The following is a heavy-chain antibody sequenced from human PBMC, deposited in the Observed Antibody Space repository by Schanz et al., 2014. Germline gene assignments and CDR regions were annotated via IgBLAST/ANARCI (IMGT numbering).Heavy chain of an antibody. CDR1: GFTFSSYA. V-gene: IGHV3-23*01. CDR2: ISGGGGTT. CDR3: AKYRGYYRVSGSYRELEY. J-gene: IGHJ4*02. Sequence: EVQLLESGGGLVQPGGSLRLSCAASGFTFSSYAMSWVRQAPGKGLEWVSAISGGGGTTYYADSVRGRFTMSRDNSKNTVHLQMNSLRPEDTAVYYCAKYRGYYRVSGSYRELEYWGQGTLVTVSS. D-gene: IGHD3-10*01.